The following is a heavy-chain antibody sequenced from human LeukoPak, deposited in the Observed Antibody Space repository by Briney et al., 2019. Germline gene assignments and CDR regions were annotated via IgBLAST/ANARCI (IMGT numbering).Heavy chain of an antibody. V-gene: IGHV4-30-2*01. D-gene: IGHD3-22*01. CDR3: ASWGGRYSYYDSSGYLD. J-gene: IGHJ4*02. CDR1: GGSISSGGYS. CDR2: IYHSGST. Sequence: KSSETLSLTCAVSGGSISSGGYSWSWIRQPPGKGLEWIGYIYHSGSTYYNPSLKSRVTISVDRSKNQFSLKLSSVTAADTAVYYCASWGGRYSYYDSSGYLDWGQGTLVTVSS.